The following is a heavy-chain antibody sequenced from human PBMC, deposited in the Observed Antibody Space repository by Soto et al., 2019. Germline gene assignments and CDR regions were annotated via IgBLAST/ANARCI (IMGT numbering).Heavy chain of an antibody. V-gene: IGHV4-34*01. J-gene: IGHJ4*02. D-gene: IGHD3-16*02. CDR3: ATGTLSDYVWGSYRYHFDY. Sequence: SETLSLTCAVYGGSFSGYYWSWIRQPPGKGLEWIGEINHSGSTNYNPSLKSRVTISVDTSKNQFSLKLSSVTAADTAVYYCATGTLSDYVWGSYRYHFDYWGQGTVATVS. CDR2: INHSGST. CDR1: GGSFSGYY.